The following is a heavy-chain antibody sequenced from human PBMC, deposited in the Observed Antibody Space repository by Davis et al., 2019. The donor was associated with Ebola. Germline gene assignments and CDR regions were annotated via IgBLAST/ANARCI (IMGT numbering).Heavy chain of an antibody. D-gene: IGHD3-22*01. Sequence: PGGSLRLSCAASGFPFSSYAMHWVRQAPGKGLEWVAVISYDGSNKYYADSVKGRFTISRDNSKNTLYLQMNSLRAEDTAVYYCARAFRWLSGYFDYWGQGTLVTVSS. CDR1: GFPFSSYA. CDR3: ARAFRWLSGYFDY. V-gene: IGHV3-30-3*01. J-gene: IGHJ4*02. CDR2: ISYDGSNK.